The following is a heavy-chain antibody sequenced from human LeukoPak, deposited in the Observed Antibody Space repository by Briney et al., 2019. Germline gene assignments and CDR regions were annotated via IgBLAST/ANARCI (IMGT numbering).Heavy chain of an antibody. J-gene: IGHJ4*02. CDR3: ARWAHIVVVTAGGFDY. CDR2: ISSSCSTI. Sequence: GGSLRLSCTASGFTFSSYEMNWVRQSPGKGLEWVSYISSSCSTIYYADSVKARFTISRDNAKNSLYLQMKSLRAEDTAVYYCARWAHIVVVTAGGFDYWGQGTLVTVSS. D-gene: IGHD2-21*02. V-gene: IGHV3-48*03. CDR1: GFTFSSYE.